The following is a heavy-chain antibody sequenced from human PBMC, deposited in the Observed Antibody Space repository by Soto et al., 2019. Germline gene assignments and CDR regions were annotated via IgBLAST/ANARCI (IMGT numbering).Heavy chain of an antibody. CDR1: GFTFSSYS. V-gene: IGHV3-48*01. Sequence: EVQLVESGGGLVQPGGSLRLSCAASGFTFSSYSMNWVRQAPGKGLEWVSYISSSSSTIYYADSVKGRFTISRDNAKNSLYLPMNSLRAEDTAVYYCSRDLNFGLFDYRGQGTLVTVSS. CDR3: SRDLNFGLFDY. J-gene: IGHJ4*02. D-gene: IGHD3-10*01. CDR2: ISSSSSTI.